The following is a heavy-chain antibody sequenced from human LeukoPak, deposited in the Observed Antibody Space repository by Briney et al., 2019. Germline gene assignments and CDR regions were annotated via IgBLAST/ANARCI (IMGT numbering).Heavy chain of an antibody. CDR3: ARLLETYDYVWGSYGFDS. CDR1: GFTFSSYD. V-gene: IGHV3-7*01. J-gene: IGHJ4*02. CDR2: IKEDGSEK. Sequence: GGSLRLSCAASGFTFSSYDMNWVRQAPGKGLEWVANIKEDGSEKYYVDSVKGRFTISRDNAKNSLYLQMNGLRAEDTAVFYCARLLETYDYVWGSYGFDSWGQGTLVTVSS. D-gene: IGHD3-16*01.